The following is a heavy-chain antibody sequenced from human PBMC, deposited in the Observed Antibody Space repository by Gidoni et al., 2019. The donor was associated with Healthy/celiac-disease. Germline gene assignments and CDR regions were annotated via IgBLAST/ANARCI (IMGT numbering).Heavy chain of an antibody. CDR1: GFTFSSYA. J-gene: IGHJ4*02. V-gene: IGHV3-30-3*01. D-gene: IGHD2-15*01. CDR3: ARGDPRGIGYCSGGSCYPPPDY. CDR2: ISYDGSNK. Sequence: QVQLVESGGGVVQPGRSLRLSCAASGFTFSSYAMHWVRQAQGKGLGWVAVISYDGSNKYYADSVKGRFTISRDNSKNTLYLQMNSLRAEDTAVYYCARGDPRGIGYCSGGSCYPPPDYWGQGTLVTVSS.